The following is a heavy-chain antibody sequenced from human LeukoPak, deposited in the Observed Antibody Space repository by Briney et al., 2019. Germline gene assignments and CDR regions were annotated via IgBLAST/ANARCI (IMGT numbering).Heavy chain of an antibody. D-gene: IGHD2-15*01. Sequence: GSLRLSCTASGFTFGDYAMSWVRQAPGKGLEGVSFIRSKAYGGTTEYAASVKGRFTISRDDSKSIAYLQMNSLKTEDTAVYYCTRVSLVAASVFFDYWGQGTLVTVSS. J-gene: IGHJ4*02. CDR2: IRSKAYGGTT. V-gene: IGHV3-49*04. CDR1: GFTFGDYA. CDR3: TRVSLVAASVFFDY.